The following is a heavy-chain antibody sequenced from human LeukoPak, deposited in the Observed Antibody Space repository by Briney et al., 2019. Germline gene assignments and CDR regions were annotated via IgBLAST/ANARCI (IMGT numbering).Heavy chain of an antibody. CDR1: GYTFTGYY. J-gene: IGHJ6*03. V-gene: IGHV1-2*02. D-gene: IGHD3-10*01. CDR2: INPNSGGT. CDR3: ARFRIYYYYRDV. Sequence: ASVKVSCKASGYTFTGYYMHWVQQAPGQGLEWMGWINPNSGGTNYAQKFQGRVTMTRDTSISTAYMELSRLRSDDTAVYYCARFRIYYYYRDVWGKGTTVTVSS.